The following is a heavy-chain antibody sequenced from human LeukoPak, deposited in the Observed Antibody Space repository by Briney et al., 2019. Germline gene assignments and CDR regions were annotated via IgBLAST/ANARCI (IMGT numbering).Heavy chain of an antibody. J-gene: IGHJ6*02. CDR2: ISSSSSTI. Sequence: GGSLRLSCVASGFTFNTYSMNWVRQAPGKGLEWVSYISSSSSTIYYADSVKGRFTISRDNAKNSLYLQMNSLRAEDTAVYYCARDRRVATLYGMDVWGQGTTVTVSS. V-gene: IGHV3-48*04. D-gene: IGHD2-15*01. CDR1: GFTFNTYS. CDR3: ARDRRVATLYGMDV.